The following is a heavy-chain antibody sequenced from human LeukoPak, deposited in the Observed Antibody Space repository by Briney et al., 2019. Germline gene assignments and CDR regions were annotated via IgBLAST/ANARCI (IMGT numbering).Heavy chain of an antibody. Sequence: PGGSLRLSCAASGFTFSSYAMSWVRQAPGKGLEWVSAISASEGSTYYADSVKGRFTISRDNSKNTLYLQMNSLRAEDTAVYYCAKTRGYSSSWYDYWGQGTLVTVSS. CDR2: ISASEGST. D-gene: IGHD6-13*01. CDR1: GFTFSSYA. V-gene: IGHV3-23*01. CDR3: AKTRGYSSSWYDY. J-gene: IGHJ4*02.